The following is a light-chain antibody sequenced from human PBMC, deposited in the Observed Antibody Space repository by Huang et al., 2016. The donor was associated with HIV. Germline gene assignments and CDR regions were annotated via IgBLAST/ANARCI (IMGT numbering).Light chain of an antibody. Sequence: DIVMTQSPLSLPVTPGEPASISCRSSQSLLHSNGYNYLDWYLQKPGQSPQLLIYLGCNRASGVPDRFSGSGSGTDFTLKISRVEAEDVGVYYCMQDLQLSLTFGGGTKVESK. CDR2: LGC. CDR3: MQDLQLSLT. CDR1: QSLLHSNGYNY. J-gene: IGKJ4*01. V-gene: IGKV2-28*01.